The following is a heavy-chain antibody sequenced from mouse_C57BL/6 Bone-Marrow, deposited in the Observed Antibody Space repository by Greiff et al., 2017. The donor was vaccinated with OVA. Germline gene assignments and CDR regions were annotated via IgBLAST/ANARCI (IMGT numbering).Heavy chain of an antibody. D-gene: IGHD2-4*01. V-gene: IGHV14-4*01. CDR2: IDPENGDT. J-gene: IGHJ2*01. CDR1: GFNIKDDY. CDR3: TTCHYYDYDEGFDY. Sequence: EVQLQQSGAELVRPGASVKLSCTASGFNIKDDYMHWVKQRPEQGLEWIGWIDPENGDTEYASKFQGKATITADTSSNTAYLQLSSLTSEDTAVYDCTTCHYYDYDEGFDYWGQGTTLTVSS.